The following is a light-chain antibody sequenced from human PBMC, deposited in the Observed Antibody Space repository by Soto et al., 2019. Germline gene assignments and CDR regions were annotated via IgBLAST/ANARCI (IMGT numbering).Light chain of an antibody. CDR1: QSVSSW. Sequence: DIQMTQSPSTLSASVGDRVTITCRASQSVSSWLAWYQQKPGKAPKLLIYKASILESGVPSRFSGSGSGTEFTLTISSLQPEDFATFYCQQYHTYPYTFGQGTKLEIK. J-gene: IGKJ2*01. CDR3: QQYHTYPYT. V-gene: IGKV1-5*03. CDR2: KAS.